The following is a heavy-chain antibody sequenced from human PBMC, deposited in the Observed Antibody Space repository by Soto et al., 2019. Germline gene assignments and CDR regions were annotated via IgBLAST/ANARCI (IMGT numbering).Heavy chain of an antibody. J-gene: IGHJ2*01. CDR1: GGTFSSHT. CDR2: IIPALGTA. CDR3: ASPDFGDYWYFDL. V-gene: IGHV1-69*08. D-gene: IGHD4-17*01. Sequence: QDQLVQSGAEVKKPGSSVKVSCKASGGTFSSHTFSWVRQAPGQGLEWMGRIIPALGTATYAQKFQGRVTITADESATTVYMELNSLSSEDTAVYYCASPDFGDYWYFDLWGRGTLVTVSS.